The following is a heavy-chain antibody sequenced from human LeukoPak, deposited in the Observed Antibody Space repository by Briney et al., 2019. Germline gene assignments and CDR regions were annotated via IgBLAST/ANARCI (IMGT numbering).Heavy chain of an antibody. CDR3: ASPRGGYYDSSGYPGIFDY. Sequence: SETLSLTCTVSGGSISSSSYYWGWIRQPPGKGLEWIGSIYYSGSTYYNPSLKCRVTISVDTSKNQFSLKLSSVTAADTAVYYCASPRGGYYDSSGYPGIFDYWGQGTLVTVSS. CDR2: IYYSGST. CDR1: GGSISSSSYY. J-gene: IGHJ4*02. V-gene: IGHV4-39*01. D-gene: IGHD3-22*01.